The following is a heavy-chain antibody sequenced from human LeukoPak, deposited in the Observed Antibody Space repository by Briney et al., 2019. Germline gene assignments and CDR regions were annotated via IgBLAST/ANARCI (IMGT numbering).Heavy chain of an antibody. CDR1: GGSISSGGYY. Sequence: SETLSLTCTVSGGSISSGGYYWSWIRQHPGKGLEWIGYIYYSGSTYYNPSLKSRVTISVDTSKNQFSLKLSSVTAADTAEYYCARSPGVVTQYFDYWGQGTLVTVSS. D-gene: IGHD3-3*01. CDR3: ARSPGVVTQYFDY. CDR2: IYYSGST. J-gene: IGHJ4*02. V-gene: IGHV4-31*03.